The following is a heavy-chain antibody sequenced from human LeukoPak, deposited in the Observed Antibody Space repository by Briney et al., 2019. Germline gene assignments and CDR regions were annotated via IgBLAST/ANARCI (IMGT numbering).Heavy chain of an antibody. Sequence: ASVKVSCKVSGYTLTELSIHWVRQAPGKGLEWMGGFDPEDDETIYAQKFQGRVTMTEDTSTDTAYMELSSLRSEDTAVYYCAAIRTVAKLFDYWGQGTLVTVSS. D-gene: IGHD6-19*01. CDR1: GYTLTELS. CDR3: AAIRTVAKLFDY. J-gene: IGHJ4*02. V-gene: IGHV1-24*01. CDR2: FDPEDDET.